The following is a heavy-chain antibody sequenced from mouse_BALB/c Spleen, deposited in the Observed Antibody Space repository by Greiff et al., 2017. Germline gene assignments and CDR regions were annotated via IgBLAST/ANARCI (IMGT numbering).Heavy chain of an antibody. CDR1: GFTFSDYY. CDR3: ARGDYGSAMDY. V-gene: IGHV5-4*02. J-gene: IGHJ4*01. CDR2: ISDGGSYT. D-gene: IGHD1-1*01. Sequence: DVMLVESGGGLVKPGGSLKLSCAASGFTFSDYYMYWVRQTPEKRLEWVATISDGGSYTYYPDSVKGRFTISRDNAKNNLYLQMSSLKSEDTAMYYCARGDYGSAMDYWGQGTSVTVSS.